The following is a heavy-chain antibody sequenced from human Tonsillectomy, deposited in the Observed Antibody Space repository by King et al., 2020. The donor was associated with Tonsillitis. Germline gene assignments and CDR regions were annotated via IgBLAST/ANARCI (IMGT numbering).Heavy chain of an antibody. J-gene: IGHJ4*02. CDR3: ARRGGTPGPFDY. V-gene: IGHV4-39*01. Sequence: QLQESGPGLVKPSETLSLTCTVSGGSISSSNYFWGWIRQPPGKGLEWIGSIYYSVSTYYNPSLKSRVTISVDTSKKQFSVKVRSGTAADTAVYYCARRGGTPGPFDYWGQGTLFTASS. D-gene: IGHD1-7*01. CDR2: IYYSVST. CDR1: GGSISSSNYF.